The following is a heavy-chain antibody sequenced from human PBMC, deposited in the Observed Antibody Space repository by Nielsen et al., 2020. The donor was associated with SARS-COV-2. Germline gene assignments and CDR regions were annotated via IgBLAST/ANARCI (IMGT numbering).Heavy chain of an antibody. CDR2: INHSGST. V-gene: IGHV4-39*07. CDR3: ARGLYYYDY. Sequence: SETLSLTFTLSVCSISSCGYYWSWIRQPPGKGLEWIGEINHSGSTNYNPSLKSRVTISVDTSKNQFSLKLSSVTAADTAVYYCARGLYYYDYWGQGTLVTVSS. CDR1: VCSISSCGYY. J-gene: IGHJ4*02.